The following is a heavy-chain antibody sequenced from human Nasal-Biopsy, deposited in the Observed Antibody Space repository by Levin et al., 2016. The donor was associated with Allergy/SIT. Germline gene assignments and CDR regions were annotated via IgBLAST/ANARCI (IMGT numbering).Heavy chain of an antibody. CDR2: IGGYSGLT. CDR1: GYTFTRYG. V-gene: IGHV1-18*01. Sequence: ASVKVSCKTSGYTFTRYGISWVRQAPGQGLEWMGWIGGYSGLTNYAQKVQGRVTMTTDTSTSTVYMELRSLRSDDAAVYYCARYLADRSNWQDGGYSYYGLDVWGQGTTVTVSS. J-gene: IGHJ6*02. CDR3: ARYLADRSNWQDGGYSYYGLDV. D-gene: IGHD1-1*01.